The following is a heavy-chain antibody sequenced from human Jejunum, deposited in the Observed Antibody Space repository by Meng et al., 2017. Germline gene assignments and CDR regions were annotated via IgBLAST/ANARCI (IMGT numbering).Heavy chain of an antibody. J-gene: IGHJ4*02. CDR1: GGSVSSGNYY. CDR3: ARGGFFEAAAANLIDS. V-gene: IGHV4-61*01. D-gene: IGHD6-13*01. Sequence: VELEEVRPGLVRPSETLPLTCPVSGGSVSSGNYYWSWIRQPPGKGLEWIGYIYYSGSTNYNPSLKSRVTISVDTSKNQFSLKLSSVTAADTAVYYCARGGFFEAAAANLIDSWGQGTLVTVSS. CDR2: IYYSGST.